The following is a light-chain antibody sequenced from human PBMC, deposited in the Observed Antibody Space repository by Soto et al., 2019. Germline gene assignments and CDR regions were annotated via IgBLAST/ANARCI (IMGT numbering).Light chain of an antibody. J-gene: IGKJ4*01. CDR2: EAS. CDR1: QSVSSY. Sequence: EIVLTQSPATLSLSPGERATLSCRVSQSVSSYLAWYQQKPGQAPRLLIYEASNRATGIPARFSGSGSGTDFTLTISSLEPEDFAVYYCQQRTDWVTFGGGTKVEIK. V-gene: IGKV3-11*01. CDR3: QQRTDWVT.